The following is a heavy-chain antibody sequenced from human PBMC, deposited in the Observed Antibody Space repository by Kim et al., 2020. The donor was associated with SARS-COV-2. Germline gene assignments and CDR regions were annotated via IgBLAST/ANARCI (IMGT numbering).Heavy chain of an antibody. D-gene: IGHD2-15*01. CDR1: GFTFSDYY. CDR2: ISSSGSTI. V-gene: IGHV3-11*01. CDR3: ARGPYCSGGSCYSGTLSPSY. Sequence: GGSLRLSCAASGFTFSDYYMSWIRQAPGKGLEWVSYISSSGSTIYYADSVKGRFTISRDNAKNSLYLQMNSLRAEDTAVYYCARGPYCSGGSCYSGTLSPSYWGQGTLVTVSS. J-gene: IGHJ4*02.